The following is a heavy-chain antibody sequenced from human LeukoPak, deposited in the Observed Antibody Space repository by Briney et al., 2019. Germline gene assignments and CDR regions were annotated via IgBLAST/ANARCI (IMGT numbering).Heavy chain of an antibody. V-gene: IGHV1-2*04. CDR1: GYTFTVYY. CDR2: INPNSGGT. D-gene: IGHD4-17*01. J-gene: IGHJ4*02. Sequence: GASVKVSCKASGYTFTVYYMHWVRQAPGQGLEWMGWINPNSGGTNYAQKFQGWVTMTRDTSISTAYMELSRLRSDDTAVYYCARGVNDYGDFLFNYWGQGTLVTVSS. CDR3: ARGVNDYGDFLFNY.